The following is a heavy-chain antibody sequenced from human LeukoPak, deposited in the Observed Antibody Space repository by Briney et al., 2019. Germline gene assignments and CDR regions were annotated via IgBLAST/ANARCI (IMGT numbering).Heavy chain of an antibody. CDR3: ARDRGRLFSGGEFDY. Sequence: ASVKVSCKTSGYTFTTYGLSWVRQAPGQGLEWVGWISPFNGRTNLAQKFQGRVSMTTETSTRTAYVELSNLRFDDTAVYYCARDRGRLFSGGEFDYWGQGTLVTVSS. CDR2: ISPFNGRT. V-gene: IGHV1-18*01. CDR1: GYTFTTYG. J-gene: IGHJ4*02. D-gene: IGHD2-15*01.